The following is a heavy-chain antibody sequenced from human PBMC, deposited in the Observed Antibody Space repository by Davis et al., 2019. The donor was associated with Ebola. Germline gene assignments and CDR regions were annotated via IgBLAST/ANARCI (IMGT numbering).Heavy chain of an antibody. CDR1: GFTFSSYG. CDR2: IWYDGSNK. V-gene: IGHV3-33*01. Sequence: GESLKISCAASGFTFSSYGMHWVRQAPGKGLEWVAVIWYDGSNKYYADSVKGRFTISRDNSKNTLYLQMNSLRAEDTAVYYCARSKSYYGSGRHNWFDPWGQGTLVTVSS. J-gene: IGHJ5*02. D-gene: IGHD3-10*01. CDR3: ARSKSYYGSGRHNWFDP.